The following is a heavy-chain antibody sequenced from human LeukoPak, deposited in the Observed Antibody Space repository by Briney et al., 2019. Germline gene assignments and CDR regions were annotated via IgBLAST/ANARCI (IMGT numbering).Heavy chain of an antibody. D-gene: IGHD6-19*01. J-gene: IGHJ4*02. Sequence: VGSLSHSCAASRFSFREYYMCWICETPRGGLEWASDISSNGHIKSYADAVKGRFTISRDNTKKALHLQMNSLRPEDTAVYYCARVTVAGTFDYWGQGALVSVSS. CDR1: RFSFREYY. CDR2: ISSNGHIK. CDR3: ARVTVAGTFDY. V-gene: IGHV3-11*01.